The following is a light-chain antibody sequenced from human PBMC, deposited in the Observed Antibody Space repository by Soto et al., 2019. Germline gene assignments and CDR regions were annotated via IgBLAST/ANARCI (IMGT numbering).Light chain of an antibody. Sequence: DIQMTQSPSTLSASVGDRVTITCRASQSITSWLAWYQQKPGKAPNLLIYKASSLEGGVPSRFSGSGSGTEFTLTISSLQPDDFASYYCQQYKSFALTLGGGTKVEIK. CDR1: QSITSW. V-gene: IGKV1-5*03. CDR2: KAS. J-gene: IGKJ4*01. CDR3: QQYKSFALT.